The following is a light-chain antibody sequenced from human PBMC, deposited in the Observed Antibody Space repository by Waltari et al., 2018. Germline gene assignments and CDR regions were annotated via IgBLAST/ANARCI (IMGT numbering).Light chain of an antibody. CDR2: GAS. CDR3: QHYVRLPAT. J-gene: IGKJ1*01. CDR1: QSVGGT. V-gene: IGKV3-20*01. Sequence: EIGLTQSPGTLSLSPGERATLSGWASQSVGGTLAWYQQKPGQAPRLLIYGASSRATGIPDRFSGSGSGTEFSLTISRLEPEDFAVYYCQHYVRLPATFGQGTKVEIK.